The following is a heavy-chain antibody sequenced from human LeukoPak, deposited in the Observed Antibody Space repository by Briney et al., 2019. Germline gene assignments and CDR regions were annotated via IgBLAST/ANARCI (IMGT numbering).Heavy chain of an antibody. D-gene: IGHD3-22*01. J-gene: IGHJ4*02. V-gene: IGHV1-46*01. CDR3: ARDGFPYYYDSSGYSLDY. Sequence: GASVKVSCKASGYTFTSYYMHWVRQAPGQGLEWMGIINPSGGSTSYAQKFQGRVTMTRDTSTSTVYMELSSLRSEDTAVYYCARDGFPYYYDSSGYSLDYWGQGTLVTVSS. CDR2: INPSGGST. CDR1: GYTFTSYY.